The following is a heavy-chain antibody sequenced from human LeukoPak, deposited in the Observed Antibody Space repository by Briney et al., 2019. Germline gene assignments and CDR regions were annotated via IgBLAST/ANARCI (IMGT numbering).Heavy chain of an antibody. V-gene: IGHV3-23*01. CDR1: GFTFSDYA. J-gene: IGHJ5*02. D-gene: IGHD3-22*01. Sequence: GGSLRLSCAASGFTFSDYAMSWVRQAPGKGPEWVSSLSNAGDDTVYADSVKGRFTISRDNSKNTLYLQMSSLSAADTAVYYCAKRLYSNGYRWFDTWGQGTLVTVSS. CDR2: LSNAGDDT. CDR3: AKRLYSNGYRWFDT.